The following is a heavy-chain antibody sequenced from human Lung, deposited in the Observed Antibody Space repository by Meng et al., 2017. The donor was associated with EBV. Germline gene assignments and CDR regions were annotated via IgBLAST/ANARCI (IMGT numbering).Heavy chain of an antibody. CDR1: GDRVSSSCAA. CDR3: ARGATSVFDL. V-gene: IGHV6-1*02. CDR2: TYYRSKWYN. Sequence: QDQLQHARTGLVQTSPTLALTFVISGDRVSSSCAAWTWIRQSPSRGLEWLGRTYYRSKWYNDYAVFVKSRITINPDTSKIQFSLQLNSVTPEDTAVYYCARGATSVFDLWGRGTLVTVSS. J-gene: IGHJ2*01.